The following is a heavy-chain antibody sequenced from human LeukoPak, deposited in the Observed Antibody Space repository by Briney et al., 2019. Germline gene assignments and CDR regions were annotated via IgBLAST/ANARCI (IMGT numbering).Heavy chain of an antibody. CDR1: GYTFTSYG. Sequence: ASVKVSCRTSGYTFTSYGTSWVRQAPGQGLEWMGWISAYNGNTNYAQKLQGRVTMTTDTSTSTAYMELRSLRSDDTAVYYCARGDYDSSGYYYNYYYGMDVWGQGTTVTVSS. CDR2: ISAYNGNT. J-gene: IGHJ6*02. V-gene: IGHV1-18*01. CDR3: ARGDYDSSGYYYNYYYGMDV. D-gene: IGHD3-22*01.